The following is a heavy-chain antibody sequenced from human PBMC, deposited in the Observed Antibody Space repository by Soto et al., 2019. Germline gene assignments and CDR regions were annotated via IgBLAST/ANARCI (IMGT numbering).Heavy chain of an antibody. J-gene: IGHJ6*02. D-gene: IGHD3-16*01. CDR2: IYYSGST. Sequence: SETLSLTCTVSGGSISSSSYCWGWIRQPPGKGLEWIGSIYYSGSTYYNPSLKSRVTISVDTSKNQFSLKLSSVTAADTAVYYCATPGGGYYYYGMDVWGQGTTVTVSS. CDR1: GGSISSSSYC. CDR3: ATPGGGYYYYGMDV. V-gene: IGHV4-39*01.